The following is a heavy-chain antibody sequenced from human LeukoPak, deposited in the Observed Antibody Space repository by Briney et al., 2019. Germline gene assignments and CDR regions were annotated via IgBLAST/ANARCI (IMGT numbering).Heavy chain of an antibody. V-gene: IGHV1-3*01. CDR3: ARDGLVVVPVAMEYRNWFDP. J-gene: IGHJ5*02. CDR2: ITAGKVYT. CDR1: GYTFTSFA. Sequence: ASVKVSCKASGYTFTSFAMQWVRQAPGHRLEWMGWITAGKVYTKYSQKFQGRLTITRDTSASTAYMELSSLRSEDTAVYYCARDGLVVVPVAMEYRNWFDPWGQGTLVTVSS. D-gene: IGHD2-2*01.